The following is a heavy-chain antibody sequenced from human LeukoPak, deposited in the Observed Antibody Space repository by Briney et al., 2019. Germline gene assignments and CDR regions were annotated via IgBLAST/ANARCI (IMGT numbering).Heavy chain of an antibody. D-gene: IGHD6-13*01. CDR2: IIPIFGTA. Sequence: SVKVSCKASGYTFTSYAISWVRQAPGQGLEWMGGIIPIFGTANYAQKFQGRVTITADESTSTAYMELRSLRSEDTAVYYCARDHAWGSSPFDPWGQGTLVTVSS. CDR3: ARDHAWGSSPFDP. V-gene: IGHV1-69*13. CDR1: GYTFTSYA. J-gene: IGHJ5*02.